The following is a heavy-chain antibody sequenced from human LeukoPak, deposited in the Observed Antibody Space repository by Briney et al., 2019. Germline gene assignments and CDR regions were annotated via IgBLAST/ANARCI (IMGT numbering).Heavy chain of an antibody. Sequence: SETLSLTYAVYGGSFSGYYWSWIRQPRGKGLEWIGEINHSGSTNYNPSLRSRVTISVDTSKNQFSLKLSSVTAADTAVYYCARGISPPVVLAARLSEYFQHWGQGTLVTVSS. CDR1: GGSFSGYY. D-gene: IGHD2-2*01. V-gene: IGHV4-34*01. CDR2: INHSGST. J-gene: IGHJ1*01. CDR3: ARGISPPVVLAARLSEYFQH.